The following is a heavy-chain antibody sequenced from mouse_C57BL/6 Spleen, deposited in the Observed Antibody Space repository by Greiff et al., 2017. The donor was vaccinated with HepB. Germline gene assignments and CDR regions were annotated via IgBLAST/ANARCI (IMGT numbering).Heavy chain of an antibody. V-gene: IGHV1-82*01. CDR3: ARLYYSNYVGDY. CDR1: GYAFSSSW. J-gene: IGHJ2*01. Sequence: VMLVESGPELVKPGASVKISCKASGYAFSSSWMNWVKQRPGKGLEWIGRIYPGDGDTNYNGKFKGKATLTADKSSSTAYMQLSSLTSEDSAVYFCARLYYSNYVGDYWGQGTTLTVSS. D-gene: IGHD2-5*01. CDR2: IYPGDGDT.